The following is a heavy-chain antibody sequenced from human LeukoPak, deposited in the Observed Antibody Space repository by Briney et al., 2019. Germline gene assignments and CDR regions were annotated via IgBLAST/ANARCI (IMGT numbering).Heavy chain of an antibody. CDR2: TYYNSNWYN. CDR1: GDSVSTNSVG. Sequence: SQTLSLTCAISGDSVSTNSVGWNWIRQSPSRGLEWLGRTYYNSNWYNHYAVSVKSRIIINPDTSKNQFSLQLNFVTPEDTAVYYCARGWLQSGFDYWGQGTLVTVSS. V-gene: IGHV6-1*01. D-gene: IGHD5-24*01. J-gene: IGHJ4*02. CDR3: ARGWLQSGFDY.